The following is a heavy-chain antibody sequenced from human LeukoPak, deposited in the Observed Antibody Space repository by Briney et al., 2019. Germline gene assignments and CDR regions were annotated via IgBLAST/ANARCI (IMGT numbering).Heavy chain of an antibody. V-gene: IGHV4-59*12. CDR1: GGSISSYY. CDR2: IYYSGST. D-gene: IGHD3-22*01. CDR3: ARLTTYYFDY. Sequence: PSETLSLTCTVSGGSISSYYWSWIRQPPGKGLEWIGYIYYSGSTYYNPSLKSRVTISVDTSKNQFSLKLSSVTAADTAVYYCARLTTYYFDYWGQGTLVTVSS. J-gene: IGHJ4*02.